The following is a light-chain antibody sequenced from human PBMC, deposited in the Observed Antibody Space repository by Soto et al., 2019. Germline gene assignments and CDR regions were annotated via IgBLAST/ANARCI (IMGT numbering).Light chain of an antibody. J-gene: IGKJ1*01. V-gene: IGKV3-20*01. CDR2: GTS. CDR1: QSVPSTY. CDR3: QQFGNSPCT. Sequence: VLSQSPGRLSLSPGERATLSCRASQSVPSTYFAWYQQKSGQPPRLLISGTSNRATGIPYRFSGSGSGRDFTRTMSRLEPVDFAVGFCQQFGNSPCTFGQGTKVDIK.